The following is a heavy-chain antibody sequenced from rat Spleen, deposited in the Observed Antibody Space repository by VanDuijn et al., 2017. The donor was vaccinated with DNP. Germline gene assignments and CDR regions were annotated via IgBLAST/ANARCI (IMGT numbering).Heavy chain of an antibody. CDR2: ISSGVGVT. D-gene: IGHD5-1*01. CDR1: GFTFSNYY. V-gene: IGHV5S11*01. J-gene: IGHJ2*01. CDR3: ARQKNWGYFDY. Sequence: EVQLVESGGGLVQPGRSMRLSCVASGFTFSNYYMAWVRQAPTKGLEWVASISSGVGVTYYRDSVKGRFTVSRDDAKSTLYLQMDSLRSEETATYYCARQKNWGYFDYWGQGVMVTVSS.